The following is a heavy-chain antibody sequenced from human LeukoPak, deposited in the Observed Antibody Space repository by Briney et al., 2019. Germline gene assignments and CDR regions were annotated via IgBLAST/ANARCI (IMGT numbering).Heavy chain of an antibody. Sequence: GGSLRLSCAASGFTFSSYEMNWVRQAPGKGLEWVSYISTSGSTRTYADSVKGRFTISRDNAKSSLYLEMNSLRAEDAAVYYCAREIVSAVAGNFDYWGQGTLVTVSS. J-gene: IGHJ4*02. V-gene: IGHV3-48*03. CDR3: AREIVSAVAGNFDY. CDR2: ISTSGSTR. CDR1: GFTFSSYE. D-gene: IGHD6-19*01.